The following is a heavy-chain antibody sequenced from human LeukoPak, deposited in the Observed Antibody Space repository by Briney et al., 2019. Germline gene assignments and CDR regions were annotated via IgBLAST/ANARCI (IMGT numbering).Heavy chain of an antibody. D-gene: IGHD6-13*01. CDR3: ARVLGIAAAGTVDY. CDR1: GYTFTSYD. CDR2: MNPNSGNT. V-gene: IGHV1-8*01. J-gene: IGHJ4*02. Sequence: ASVKVSCKASGYTFTSYDINWVRHATGQGLEWMGWMNPNSGNTGYAQKFQGRVTMTRNTSISTAYMELSSLRSEDTAVYYCARVLGIAAAGTVDYWGQGTLVTVSS.